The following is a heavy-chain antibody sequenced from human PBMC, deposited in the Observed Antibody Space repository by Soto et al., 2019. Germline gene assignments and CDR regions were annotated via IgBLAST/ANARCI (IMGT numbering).Heavy chain of an antibody. V-gene: IGHV4-34*01. CDR3: AKGGLYCSRTSCYSGAFDI. J-gene: IGHJ3*02. CDR2: INHSGST. CDR1: GGSFSGYY. Sequence: SETLSLTCAVYGGSFSGYYWSWIRQPPGKGLEWIGEINHSGSTNYNPSLKSRVTISVDTSKNQFSLKLSSVTAADTAVYYCAKGGLYCSRTSCYSGAFDIWGQGTMVTVS. D-gene: IGHD2-2*01.